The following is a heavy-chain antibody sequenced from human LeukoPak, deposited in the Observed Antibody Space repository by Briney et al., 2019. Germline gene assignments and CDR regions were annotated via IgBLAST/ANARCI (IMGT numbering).Heavy chain of an antibody. Sequence: GGSLRLSCAASGFTFSSYWMHWVRQAPGKGLVWVSRINSDGSSTSYADSVKGRFTISRDNAKNSLYLQMNSLRAEDTAVYYCARDFLYRGYYAPIDYWGQGTLVTVSS. CDR1: GFTFSSYW. CDR2: INSDGSST. V-gene: IGHV3-74*01. J-gene: IGHJ4*02. CDR3: ARDFLYRGYYAPIDY. D-gene: IGHD3-22*01.